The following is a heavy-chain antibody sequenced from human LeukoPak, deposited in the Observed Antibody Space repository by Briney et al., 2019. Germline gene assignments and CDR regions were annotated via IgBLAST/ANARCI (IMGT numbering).Heavy chain of an antibody. V-gene: IGHV3-49*04. Sequence: PGGSLRLSCAASGFTFSSYSMNWVRQAPGKGLEWVGFIRSKAYGGTTEYAASVKGRFTISRDDSKSIAYLQMNSLKTEDTAVYYCLLSYGSGSVSFDPWGQGTLVTVSS. CDR2: IRSKAYGGTT. J-gene: IGHJ5*02. D-gene: IGHD3-10*01. CDR3: LLSYGSGSVSFDP. CDR1: GFTFSSYS.